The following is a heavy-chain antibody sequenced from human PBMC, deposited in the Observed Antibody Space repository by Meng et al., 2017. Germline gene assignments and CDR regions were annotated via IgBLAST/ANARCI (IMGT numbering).Heavy chain of an antibody. CDR1: GLSFSSYS. D-gene: IGHD3-22*01. V-gene: IGHV3-21*01. CDR2: TSRSSSYI. CDR3: ARGGRVGYYDSSGYYAVDY. Sequence: GGPLRLSCAASGLSFSSYSMNWVRQAPGQGLEWVSSTSRSSSYIYYADSVKARFTISRDDDKNSLYLQMNSLRAEDAAVYYCARGGRVGYYDSSGYYAVDYWGQGTLVTVSS. J-gene: IGHJ4*02.